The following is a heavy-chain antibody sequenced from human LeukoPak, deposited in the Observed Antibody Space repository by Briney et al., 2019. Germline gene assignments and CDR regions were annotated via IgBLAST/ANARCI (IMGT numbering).Heavy chain of an antibody. CDR2: INWSGGST. J-gene: IGHJ6*03. V-gene: IGHV3-20*04. Sequence: GGSLRLSCAASGFTFDDYGMSWVRQAPGKGLEWVSGINWSGGSTGYAGSVKGRFTISRDNAKNSLYLQMNSLSAEDTALYYCAKDGSHDYSKFTLYYYYYYMDVWGKGTTVTVSS. CDR1: GFTFDDYG. D-gene: IGHD4-11*01. CDR3: AKDGSHDYSKFTLYYYYYYMDV.